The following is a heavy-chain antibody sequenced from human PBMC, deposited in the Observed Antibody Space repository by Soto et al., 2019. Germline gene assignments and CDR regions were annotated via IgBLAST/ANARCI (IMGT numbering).Heavy chain of an antibody. V-gene: IGHV5-10-1*01. CDR2: IDPSDSYT. J-gene: IGHJ4*02. CDR3: ARDYYGSGSYYNGDY. Sequence: GESLKISCKGSGYSFTSYWISWVRQMPGKGLEWMGSIDPSDSYTNYSPSFQGHVTISADKSISTAYLQWSSLKASDTAMYYCARDYYGSGSYYNGDYWGQGTLVTVSS. CDR1: GYSFTSYW. D-gene: IGHD3-10*01.